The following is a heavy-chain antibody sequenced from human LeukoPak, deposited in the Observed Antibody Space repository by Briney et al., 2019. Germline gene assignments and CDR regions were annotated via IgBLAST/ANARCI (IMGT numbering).Heavy chain of an antibody. CDR3: ARWTRWELLGYYMDV. CDR2: INTNTGNP. J-gene: IGHJ6*03. V-gene: IGHV7-4-1*02. Sequence: ASVKVSCKAPGYTFTSYAMNWVRQAPGQGLEWMGWINTNTGNPTYAQGFTGRFVFSLDTSVSTAYLQISSLKAEDTAVYYCARWTRWELLGYYMDVWGKGTTVTVSS. CDR1: GYTFTSYA. D-gene: IGHD1-26*01.